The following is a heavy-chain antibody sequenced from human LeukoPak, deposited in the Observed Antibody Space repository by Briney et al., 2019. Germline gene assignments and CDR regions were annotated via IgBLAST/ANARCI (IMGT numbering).Heavy chain of an antibody. J-gene: IGHJ3*02. CDR1: GFTVSSNY. Sequence: GGSLRLSCAASGFTVSSNYMSWVRQAPGKGLEWVSVIYSGGSTYYADSVKGRFTISRDNSKNTLYLQMNSLRAEDTAVYYCATLYTVTTSHAFGIWGQGTMVTVSS. D-gene: IGHD4-17*01. V-gene: IGHV3-53*01. CDR3: ATLYTVTTSHAFGI. CDR2: IYSGGST.